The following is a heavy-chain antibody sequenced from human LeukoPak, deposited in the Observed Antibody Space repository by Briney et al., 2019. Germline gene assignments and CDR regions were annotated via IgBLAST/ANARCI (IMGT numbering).Heavy chain of an antibody. CDR3: AREASRLKDFDY. Sequence: ASVKVSCKASGYTFTSYGISWVRQAPGQGLEWMGWISAYNGNTNYAQKLQGRVTMTTGTSTSTAYMELRSLRSDDTAVYHCAREASRLKDFDYWGQGALVTVSS. D-gene: IGHD2-8*01. CDR2: ISAYNGNT. V-gene: IGHV1-18*01. CDR1: GYTFTSYG. J-gene: IGHJ4*02.